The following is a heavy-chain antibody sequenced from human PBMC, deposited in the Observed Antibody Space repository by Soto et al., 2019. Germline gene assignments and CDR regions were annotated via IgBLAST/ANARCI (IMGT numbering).Heavy chain of an antibody. Sequence: QVQLVQSGAEVKKPGSSVKVSCKASGGSFSSYSISWVRQAPGQGLEWMGAVIPIEDTVDYAQKFQGRVTITADKSTTTAYMELSSLRSEDTAIYYCATMHGTQLGKWGQGTQVSVSS. V-gene: IGHV1-69*06. CDR3: ATMHGTQLGK. CDR1: GGSFSSYS. D-gene: IGHD2-2*01. J-gene: IGHJ4*02. CDR2: VIPIEDTV.